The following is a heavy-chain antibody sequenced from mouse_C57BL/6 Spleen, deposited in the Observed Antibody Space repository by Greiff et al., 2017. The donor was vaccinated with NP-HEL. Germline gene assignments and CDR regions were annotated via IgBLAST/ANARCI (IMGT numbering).Heavy chain of an antibody. V-gene: IGHV5-4*03. Sequence: DVKLVESGGGLVKPGGSLKLSCAASGFTFSSYAMSWVRQTPEKRLEWVATISDGGSYTYYPDNVKGRFTISRDNAKNNLYLQMSHLKSEDTAMYYGARGGWDVGGYYFDYWGQGTTLTVSS. D-gene: IGHD4-1*01. CDR2: ISDGGSYT. J-gene: IGHJ2*01. CDR3: ARGGWDVGGYYFDY. CDR1: GFTFSSYA.